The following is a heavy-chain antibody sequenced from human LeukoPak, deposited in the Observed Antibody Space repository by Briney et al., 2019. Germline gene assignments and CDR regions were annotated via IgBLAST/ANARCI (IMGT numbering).Heavy chain of an antibody. Sequence: SETLSLTCTVSGGSISSSIYYWGWIRQPPGKGLERIESIYYSGSTYYNPSLKSRVSISVDTSKNHFSLKLTSVTAADTAVYYCARAWDCSGGSCFGPWGQGTLVTVSS. CDR1: GGSISSSIYY. CDR3: ARAWDCSGGSCFGP. D-gene: IGHD2-15*01. V-gene: IGHV4-39*07. J-gene: IGHJ5*02. CDR2: IYYSGST.